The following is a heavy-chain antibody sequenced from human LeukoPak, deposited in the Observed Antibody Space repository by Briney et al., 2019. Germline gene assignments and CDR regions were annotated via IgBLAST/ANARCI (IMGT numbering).Heavy chain of an antibody. CDR3: ARGFRGGNFDY. J-gene: IGHJ4*02. CDR2: IHHSEST. D-gene: IGHD3-16*01. CDR1: GYSISSGYY. Sequence: SETLSLTCSVSGYSISSGYYWGWIRQSPGKGLEWIGTIHHSESTDYNPSLKSRVTISLHPSKNQFSLKLSSVTAADTAVYYCARGFRGGNFDYWGQGTLVTVSS. V-gene: IGHV4-38-2*02.